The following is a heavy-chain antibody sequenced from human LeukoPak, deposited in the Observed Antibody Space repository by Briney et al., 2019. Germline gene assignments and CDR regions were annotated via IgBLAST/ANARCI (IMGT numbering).Heavy chain of an antibody. D-gene: IGHD1-26*01. CDR3: ARVRRGSYYVDY. Sequence: GGSLRLSCAASGFTFSSYAMHWVRQAPGKGLEWVAVISYDGSNKYYADSVKGRFTISRDNSKNTLYLQMNSLRAEDTAVYYCARVRRGSYYVDYWGQGTLVTVSS. CDR2: ISYDGSNK. V-gene: IGHV3-30-3*01. CDR1: GFTFSSYA. J-gene: IGHJ4*02.